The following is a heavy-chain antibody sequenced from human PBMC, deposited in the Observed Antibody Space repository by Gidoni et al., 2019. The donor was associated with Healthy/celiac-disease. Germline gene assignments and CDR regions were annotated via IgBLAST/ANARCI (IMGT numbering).Heavy chain of an antibody. V-gene: IGHV3-23*01. CDR3: EKSVLSDYYDSSGYYYVLSY. D-gene: IGHD3-22*01. Sequence: EVQLLESGGGLVQPGGSLRLSCAASGFTFSSYAMSWVRQAPGKGLEGVSAISGSGGSTYYADSVKGRFTISRDNSKNTLYLQMNSLRAEDTAVYYCEKSVLSDYYDSSGYYYVLSYWGQGTLVTVSS. CDR1: GFTFSSYA. J-gene: IGHJ4*02. CDR2: ISGSGGST.